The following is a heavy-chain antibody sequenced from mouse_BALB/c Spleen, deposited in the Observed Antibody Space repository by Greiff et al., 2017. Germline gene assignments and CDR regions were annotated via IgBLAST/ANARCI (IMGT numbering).Heavy chain of an antibody. Sequence: VQLQQSGAELVRSGASVKLSCTASSFNIKDYYMHWVKQRPEQGLEWIGWIDPENGDTEYAPKFQGKATMTADTSSNTAYLQLSSLTSEDTAVYYCNYYCGSAWFAYWGQGTLVTVSA. D-gene: IGHD1-1*01. CDR3: NYYCGSAWFAY. CDR1: SFNIKDYY. CDR2: IDPENGDT. V-gene: IGHV14-4*02. J-gene: IGHJ3*01.